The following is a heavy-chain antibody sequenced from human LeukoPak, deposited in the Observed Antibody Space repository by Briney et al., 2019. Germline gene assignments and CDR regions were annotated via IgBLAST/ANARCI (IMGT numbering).Heavy chain of an antibody. Sequence: PGGSLRLSCAASGLTFKNFAMSWLRQAPGKGLEWLAVTSGDEDSTHYADSVRGHFVISTDNSKNTLSLHINSLRAEDTAVYYCTIDLMTGFSSGWRFGYWGQGTLVTVSS. CDR2: TSGDEDST. J-gene: IGHJ4*02. V-gene: IGHV3-23*01. CDR1: GLTFKNFA. D-gene: IGHD6-19*01. CDR3: TIDLMTGFSSGWRFGY.